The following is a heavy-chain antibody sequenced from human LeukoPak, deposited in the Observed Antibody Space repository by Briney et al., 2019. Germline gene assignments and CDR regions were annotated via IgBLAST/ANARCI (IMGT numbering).Heavy chain of an antibody. CDR1: GFTLSSYG. CDR3: AKDEIGAVAGLLDY. D-gene: IGHD6-19*01. J-gene: IGHJ4*02. Sequence: GGSLRLSCAASGFTLSSYGMYWVRQAPGKGLEWVAVISFDGSNKYYADSVRGRFTVSRDNSKDTLYLQMNSLRAEDTAVYYCAKDEIGAVAGLLDYWGQGILVTVSS. V-gene: IGHV3-30*18. CDR2: ISFDGSNK.